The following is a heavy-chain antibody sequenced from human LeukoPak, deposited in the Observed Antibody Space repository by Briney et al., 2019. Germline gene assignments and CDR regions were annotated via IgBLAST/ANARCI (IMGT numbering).Heavy chain of an antibody. Sequence: GGSLRLSCAASGFTFNSYSMGWVRQAPGQGLEWVSAVSGSAYSKYYADSVKGRFTISRDNSKNTLYLQMNSLRAEDTAVYFCAKWMVRNDFWSGAFDIWGQGTMVTVSS. V-gene: IGHV3-23*01. J-gene: IGHJ3*02. CDR1: GFTFNSYS. D-gene: IGHD3-3*01. CDR2: VSGSAYSK. CDR3: AKWMVRNDFWSGAFDI.